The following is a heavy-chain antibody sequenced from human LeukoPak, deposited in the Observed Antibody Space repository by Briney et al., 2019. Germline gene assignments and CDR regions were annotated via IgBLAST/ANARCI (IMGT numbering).Heavy chain of an antibody. CDR3: ARDPYSGSYGDSYYYYMDV. CDR1: GFTFDDYA. D-gene: IGHD1-26*01. CDR2: IRWNSGSI. V-gene: IGHV3-9*01. Sequence: SLRLSCAASGFTFDDYAMHWVRQAPGKGLEWVSGIRWNSGSIGYADSVKGRFTISRDNAKNSLYLQMNSLRAEDTAIYYCARDPYSGSYGDSYYYYMDVWGKGTTVTISS. J-gene: IGHJ6*03.